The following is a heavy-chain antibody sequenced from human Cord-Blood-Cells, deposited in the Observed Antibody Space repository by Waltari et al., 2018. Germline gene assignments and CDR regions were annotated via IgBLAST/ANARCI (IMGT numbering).Heavy chain of an antibody. CDR3: AREGGDANWFDP. CDR1: GGTFSSYA. V-gene: IGHV1-69*12. D-gene: IGHD2-21*02. J-gene: IGHJ5*02. Sequence: QVQLVQSGAEVKKPGSSVKVSCKASGGTFSSYAISWVRQAPGQGLEGMGGSVPFVGIANDPQKVQGRGTITADESTSTAYMELSSLRSEDTAVYYCAREGGDANWFDPWGQGTLVTVSS. CDR2: SVPFVGIA.